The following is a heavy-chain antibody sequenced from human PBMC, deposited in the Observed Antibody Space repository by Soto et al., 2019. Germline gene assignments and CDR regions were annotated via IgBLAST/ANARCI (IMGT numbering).Heavy chain of an antibody. J-gene: IGHJ4*02. CDR2: ISSSSSYT. V-gene: IGHV3-11*06. CDR3: ASLYDSSGYFDY. D-gene: IGHD3-22*01. CDR1: GFVFRVYW. Sequence: PGGSLRLSCAASGFVFRVYWMSWVRQAPGKGLEWVSYISSSSSYTNYADSVKGRFTISRDNAKNSLYLQMNSLRAEDTAVYYCASLYDSSGYFDYWGQGTLVTVSS.